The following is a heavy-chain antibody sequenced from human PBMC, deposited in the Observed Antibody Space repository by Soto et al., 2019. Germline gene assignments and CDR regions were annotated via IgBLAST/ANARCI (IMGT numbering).Heavy chain of an antibody. CDR1: GGTFSNDV. CDR3: ARGTYYYDSSGSPVPSFDY. V-gene: IGHV1-69*13. D-gene: IGHD3-22*01. CDR2: IIPIFGTA. J-gene: IGHJ4*02. Sequence: SVKVSCKASGGTFSNDVIGWVRQAPGQGLEWMGGIIPIFGTANYAQKFQGRVTITADESTNTAYMELSSLRSEDTALYYCARGTYYYDSSGSPVPSFDYWGQGTLVTVSS.